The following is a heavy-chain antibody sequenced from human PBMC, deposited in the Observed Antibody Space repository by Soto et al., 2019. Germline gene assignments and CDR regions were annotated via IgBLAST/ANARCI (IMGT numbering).Heavy chain of an antibody. CDR2: IYYSGST. Sequence: SETLSLTCTVSGGSSSSYYWSWIRQPPGKGLEWIGYIYYSGSTNYNPSLKSRVTISVDTSKNQFSLKLSSVTAADTAVYYCARVWGYYFDYWGQGTLVTVS. D-gene: IGHD3-10*01. CDR1: GGSSSSYY. J-gene: IGHJ4*02. CDR3: ARVWGYYFDY. V-gene: IGHV4-59*01.